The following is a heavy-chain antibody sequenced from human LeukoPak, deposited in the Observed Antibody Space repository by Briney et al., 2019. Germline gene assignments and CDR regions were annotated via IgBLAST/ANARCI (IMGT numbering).Heavy chain of an antibody. V-gene: IGHV4-59*01. D-gene: IGHD5-18*01. CDR1: GGSISSYY. Sequence: SETLSLTCTVSGGSISSYYWSWIRQPPGKGLEWIGYIFFTGSTAYTPSLKSRVTISVDTSKTPFSLKLGSVTGADTAVYYCARGPRMVRFDTWGQGTLGTVSS. CDR2: IFFTGST. CDR3: ARGPRMVRFDT. J-gene: IGHJ4*02.